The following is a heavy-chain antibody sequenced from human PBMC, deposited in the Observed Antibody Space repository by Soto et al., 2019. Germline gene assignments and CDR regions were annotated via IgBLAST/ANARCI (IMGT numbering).Heavy chain of an antibody. CDR1: GFSLTTSGVG. CDR2: IFWDDDK. CDR3: ARILTATGGHFDS. J-gene: IGHJ4*02. V-gene: IGHV2-5*02. D-gene: IGHD2-8*02. Sequence: QITLKESGPTLMKPTQTLTLTCSFSGFSLTTSGVGVGWVRQSPEKTLEWLALIFWDDDKRYSPSLRSRLTIAKDTSKNQVVLTLTNVEPVDTATYYCARILTATGGHFDSWGQGALVTVSS.